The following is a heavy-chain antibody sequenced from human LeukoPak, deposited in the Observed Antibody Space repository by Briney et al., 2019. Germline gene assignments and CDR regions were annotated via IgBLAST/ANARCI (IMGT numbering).Heavy chain of an antibody. V-gene: IGHV4-38-2*02. D-gene: IGHD5-12*01. Sequence: SETLSLTCTVSGYSISSGYYWGWIRPSPGKGLEWIGSMFHSGNTYHNPSLKSRVTISLDTSTNQFSLKLRSVTAADTAVYYCARSGSPGYSAYEGFDPWGQGTLVTVSS. CDR3: ARSGSPGYSAYEGFDP. CDR1: GYSISSGYY. CDR2: MFHSGNT. J-gene: IGHJ5*02.